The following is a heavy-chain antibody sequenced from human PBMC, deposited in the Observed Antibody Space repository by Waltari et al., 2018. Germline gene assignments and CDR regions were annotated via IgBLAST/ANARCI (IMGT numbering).Heavy chain of an antibody. V-gene: IGHV3-21*01. CDR1: GFSFGSYS. D-gene: IGHD7-27*01. CDR3: VSGGWGFYFDY. CDR2: ISSSTTYI. Sequence: EVQLVESGGGLVKHGGSLRLSCGASGFSFGSYSMNWVRQAPGKGLEWVSSISSSTTYIHYADSVKGRFTISRDNAKNSLYLQMNSLRVEDTAVYYCVSGGWGFYFDYWGQGTVVTVSS. J-gene: IGHJ4*02.